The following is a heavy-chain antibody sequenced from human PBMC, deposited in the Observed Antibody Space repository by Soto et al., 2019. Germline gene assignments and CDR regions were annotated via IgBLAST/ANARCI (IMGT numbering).Heavy chain of an antibody. Sequence: GESMKISCKGSGYSFTSYWIGWVRQMPGKGLEWMGIIYPGDSDTRYSPSFQGQVTISADKSISTAYLQWRSLKASDTAMYYCARHRPNCSSTIRNDYWGQGTLVTVSS. CDR2: IYPGDSDT. J-gene: IGHJ4*02. V-gene: IGHV5-51*01. CDR3: ARHRPNCSSTIRNDY. D-gene: IGHD2-2*01. CDR1: GYSFTSYW.